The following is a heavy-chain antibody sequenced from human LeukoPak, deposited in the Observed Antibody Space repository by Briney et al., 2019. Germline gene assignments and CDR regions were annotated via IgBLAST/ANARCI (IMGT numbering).Heavy chain of an antibody. V-gene: IGHV3-33*01. Sequence: GGSLRLSCAASGFTFSSFGMHWVRQAPGKGLEWVAVIWYDGTNKYYADSVKGRFTISRDNSKNTLYLQMNSLRAEDTAVYYCARVWKYYDSSGYYEDAFDIWGQGTMVTVSS. CDR1: GFTFSSFG. D-gene: IGHD3-22*01. CDR3: ARVWKYYDSSGYYEDAFDI. J-gene: IGHJ3*02. CDR2: IWYDGTNK.